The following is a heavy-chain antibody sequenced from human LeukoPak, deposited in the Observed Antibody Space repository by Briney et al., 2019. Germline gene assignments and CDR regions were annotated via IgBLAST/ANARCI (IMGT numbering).Heavy chain of an antibody. CDR2: IYYTGST. Sequence: SDTLSLTCTVSGDSITLYYWSWIRQPPGKGLDWTGYIYYTGSTHSNPSLKSRVTISVDTSKKQFSLNLSSVTAADTAVYYFARARWVSTTWHFYYWGEGILVTASS. V-gene: IGHV4-59*07. CDR3: ARARWVSTTWHFYY. D-gene: IGHD3-3*02. CDR1: GDSITLYY. J-gene: IGHJ4*02.